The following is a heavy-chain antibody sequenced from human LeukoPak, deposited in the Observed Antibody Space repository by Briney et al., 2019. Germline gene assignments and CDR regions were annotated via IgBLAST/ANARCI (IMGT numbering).Heavy chain of an antibody. CDR1: GFTFSSYG. CDR2: IRYDGSDK. V-gene: IGHV3-30*02. Sequence: GGSLRLSCAASGFTFSSYGMHWVRQAPGKGLEWVAFIRYDGSDKYYADSVKGRFTISRDNSKNTLYLQMNGLRAEDTAVYYCAKKFGEYSYLFDYWGQGTLVTVSS. D-gene: IGHD5-18*01. CDR3: AKKFGEYSYLFDY. J-gene: IGHJ4*02.